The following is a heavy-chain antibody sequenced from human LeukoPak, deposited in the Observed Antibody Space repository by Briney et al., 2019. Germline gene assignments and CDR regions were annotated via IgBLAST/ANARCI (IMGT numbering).Heavy chain of an antibody. CDR1: GGSISSYY. CDR3: ARGTPYSGSYAY. J-gene: IGHJ4*02. CDR2: IYYSGST. Sequence: SETLSLTCTVSGGSISSYYWSWIRQPPGKGLEWIGYIYYSGSTNYNPSLKSRVTISVDTSKNRFSLKLSSVTAADTAVYYCARGTPYSGSYAYWGQGTLVTVSS. D-gene: IGHD1-26*01. V-gene: IGHV4-59*01.